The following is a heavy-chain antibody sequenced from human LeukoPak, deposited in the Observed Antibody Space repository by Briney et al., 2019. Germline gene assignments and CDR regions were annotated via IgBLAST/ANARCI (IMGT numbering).Heavy chain of an antibody. CDR2: IWYDGSNK. D-gene: IGHD5-24*01. CDR3: ARDVDGRYNWFDP. Sequence: TGGSLRLSCAASGFTFSSYGMHWVRQAPGKGLEWVAVIWYDGSNKYYADSVKGRFTISRDNSKNTLYLQMNSLRAEDTAVYYCARDVDGRYNWFDPWGQGTLVTVSS. J-gene: IGHJ5*02. V-gene: IGHV3-33*01. CDR1: GFTFSSYG.